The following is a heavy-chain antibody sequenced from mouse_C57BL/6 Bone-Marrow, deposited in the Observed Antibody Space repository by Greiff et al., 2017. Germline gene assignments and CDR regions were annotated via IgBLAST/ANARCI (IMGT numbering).Heavy chain of an antibody. V-gene: IGHV1-5*01. Sequence: EVQLQQSGTVLARPGASVKMSCKTSGYTFTSYWMHWVKQRPGQGLEWIGAIYPGNSDTSYNQKFKGKAKLTAVTSASTAYMELSSLTNEDSAVYYGTFTTVVAINWYFDVWGTGTTVTVSS. CDR3: TFTTVVAINWYFDV. CDR1: GYTFTSYW. CDR2: IYPGNSDT. J-gene: IGHJ1*03. D-gene: IGHD1-1*01.